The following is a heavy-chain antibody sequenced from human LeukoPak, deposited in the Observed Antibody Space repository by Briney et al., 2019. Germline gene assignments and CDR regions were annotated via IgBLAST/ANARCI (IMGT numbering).Heavy chain of an antibody. CDR3: ARGLWFGELIGYNWFDP. CDR2: INPNSGGT. D-gene: IGHD3-10*01. J-gene: IGHJ5*02. Sequence: GASVKVSCKASGYTFTGYYMHWVRQAPGQGLEWMGWINPNSGGTNYAQKFQGRVTMTRDTSISTAYMELSRLRSDDTAVYYCARGLWFGELIGYNWFDPWGQGTLVTVSS. CDR1: GYTFTGYY. V-gene: IGHV1-2*02.